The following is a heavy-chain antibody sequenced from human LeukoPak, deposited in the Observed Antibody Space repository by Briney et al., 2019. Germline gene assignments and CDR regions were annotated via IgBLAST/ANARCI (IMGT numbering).Heavy chain of an antibody. J-gene: IGHJ4*02. V-gene: IGHV4-4*07. D-gene: IGHD6-13*01. CDR1: GGSISSYY. CDR3: ATSGYSSSWPFGY. Sequence: SETLSLTCTVSGGSISSYYWSWIRQPAGKGLEWIGRIYTSGSTNYNPSLKSRVTMSVDTSKNQFSLKLSSVTAADTAVYYCATSGYSSSWPFGYWCWGTVVTVSS. CDR2: IYTSGST.